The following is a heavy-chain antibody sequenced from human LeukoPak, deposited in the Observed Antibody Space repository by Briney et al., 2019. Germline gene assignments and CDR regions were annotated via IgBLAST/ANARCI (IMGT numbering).Heavy chain of an antibody. J-gene: IGHJ4*02. CDR3: AKDDGGATSYGY. V-gene: IGHV3-30-3*01. D-gene: IGHD1-26*01. CDR2: ISYDGSNK. Sequence: GGSLRLSCAASGFTFSSYAMHWVRQAPGKGLEWVAVISYDGSNKYYADSVKGRFTISRDNSKNTLYLQMNSLRAEDTAVYYCAKDDGGATSYGYWGQGTLVTVSS. CDR1: GFTFSSYA.